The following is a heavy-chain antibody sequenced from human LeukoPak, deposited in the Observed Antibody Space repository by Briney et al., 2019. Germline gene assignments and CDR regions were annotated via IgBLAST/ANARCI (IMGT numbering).Heavy chain of an antibody. CDR1: GYTFTGYY. CDR2: INPNSGGT. D-gene: IGHD3-22*01. J-gene: IGHJ4*02. CDR3: ARGPPTIVVVITTGDFDS. V-gene: IGHV1-2*02. Sequence: ASVKVSCKASGYTFTGYYIHRVRQAPGQGLEWMGWINPNSGGTNYAQKFQGRVTMTRDTSISTAYMELRRLRSDDRAVYYCARGPPTIVVVITTGDFDSWGQGTLVTVSS.